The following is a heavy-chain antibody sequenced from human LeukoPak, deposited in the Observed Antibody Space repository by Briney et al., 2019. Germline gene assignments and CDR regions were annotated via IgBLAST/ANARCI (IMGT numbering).Heavy chain of an antibody. CDR1: GGSFSGYY. D-gene: IGHD1-26*01. V-gene: IGHV4-34*01. Sequence: SETLSLTCAVYGGSFSGYYWSWIRQPPGKGLEWIGEINHSGSTNYNPSLKSRVTISIDTSQNQLSLKLSSVTAADTAVYYCARYTRGRNGMDVWGQGTTVTVSS. J-gene: IGHJ6*02. CDR2: INHSGST. CDR3: ARYTRGRNGMDV.